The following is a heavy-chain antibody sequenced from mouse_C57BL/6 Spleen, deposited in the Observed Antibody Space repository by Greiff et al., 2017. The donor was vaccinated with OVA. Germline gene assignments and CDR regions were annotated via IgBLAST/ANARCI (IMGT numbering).Heavy chain of an antibody. CDR3: ARVGDTTVESYFDY. D-gene: IGHD1-1*01. Sequence: EESGPGLVKPSQSLSLTCSVTGYSITSGYYWNWIRQFPGNKLEWMGYISYDGSNNYNPSLKNRISITRDTSKNQFFLKLNSVTTEDTATYYCARVGDTTVESYFDYWGQGTTLTVSS. J-gene: IGHJ2*01. CDR2: ISYDGSN. CDR1: GYSITSGYY. V-gene: IGHV3-6*01.